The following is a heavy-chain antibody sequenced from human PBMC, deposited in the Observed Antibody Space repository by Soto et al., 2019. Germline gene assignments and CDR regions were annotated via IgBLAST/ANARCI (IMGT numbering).Heavy chain of an antibody. CDR1: GYTFTSYA. D-gene: IGHD2-2*01. V-gene: IGHV1-3*01. J-gene: IGHJ3*02. CDR3: ASASYRSSPKPCAFDI. CDR2: INAGNGNT. Sequence: ASVNVSCKASGYTFTSYAMHWVRQAPGQRLEWMGWINAGNGNTKYSQKFQGRVTITRDTSASTAYMELSSLRSEDTAVYYCASASYRSSPKPCAFDIWGQGTMVTVSS.